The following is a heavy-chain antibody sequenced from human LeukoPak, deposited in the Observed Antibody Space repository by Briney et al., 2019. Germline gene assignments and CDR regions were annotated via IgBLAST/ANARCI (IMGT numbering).Heavy chain of an antibody. CDR3: ARVLSGRGSLYDYYYYMDV. CDR1: GFTVSSDY. CDR2: TYSNGRT. J-gene: IGHJ6*03. V-gene: IGHV3-53*01. Sequence: GGSLRLSCAASGFTVSSDYMSWVRQAPGKGLEWVSVTYSNGRTYYADSVKGRFTISRDISKNTLYLQMNSLRAEDTAVYYCARVLSGRGSLYDYYYYMDVWGKGTTVTISS. D-gene: IGHD3-10*01.